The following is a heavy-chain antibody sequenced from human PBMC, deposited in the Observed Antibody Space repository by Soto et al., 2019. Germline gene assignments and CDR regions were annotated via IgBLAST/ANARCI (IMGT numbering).Heavy chain of an antibody. Sequence: SETLSLTCTVSGDSISTFYWGWMRQSPGKELEWIGYVYYTGSTNYNPSLKSRVTISVDRSKNQFSLKLTSANAADTAVYYCARGRTVRNYADDSSDYFYFLDYWGQGTQVTVSS. D-gene: IGHD3-22*01. CDR2: VYYTGST. V-gene: IGHV4-59*01. CDR3: ARGRTVRNYADDSSDYFYFLDY. CDR1: GDSISTFY. J-gene: IGHJ4*02.